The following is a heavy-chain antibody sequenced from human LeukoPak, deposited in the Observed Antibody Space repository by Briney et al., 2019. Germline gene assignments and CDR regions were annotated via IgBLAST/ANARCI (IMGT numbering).Heavy chain of an antibody. Sequence: GSLRLSCAASGFTFSDYYMSWIRQAPGKGLEWVSYISSSSSYTNYADSVKGRFTISRDNAKNSLFLQMNSLRAEDTAVYYCARGHDFGGYIEYFDYWGQGTLVTVS. CDR2: ISSSSSYT. CDR3: ARGHDFGGYIEYFDY. D-gene: IGHD4-17*01. V-gene: IGHV3-11*05. CDR1: GFTFSDYY. J-gene: IGHJ4*02.